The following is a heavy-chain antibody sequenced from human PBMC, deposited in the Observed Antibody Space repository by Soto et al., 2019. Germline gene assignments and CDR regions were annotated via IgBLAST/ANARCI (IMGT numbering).Heavy chain of an antibody. D-gene: IGHD4-4*01. J-gene: IGHJ6*01. CDR2: IIPIFSTA. Sequence: VEISCKAPGRPFRSFATNWVRQAPGQGPAWMGGIIPIFSTANSAQQFQGRVTITAAESTSTAYPELSSVTSEDTAVYYCARPAPSNGHYGRNEWGRGTTVAVGS. CDR1: GRPFRSFA. V-gene: IGHV1-69*13. CDR3: ARPAPSNGHYGRNE.